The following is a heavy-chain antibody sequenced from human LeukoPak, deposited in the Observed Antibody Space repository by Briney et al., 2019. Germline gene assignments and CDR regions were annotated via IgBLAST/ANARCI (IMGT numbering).Heavy chain of an antibody. V-gene: IGHV3-9*03. CDR2: ISWNSGSI. J-gene: IGHJ4*02. CDR1: GFTFDDYA. D-gene: IGHD6-6*01. CDR3: AKDGDSIAARTRGFDY. Sequence: GRSLRLSCAASGFTFDDYAMHWVRQAPGKGLEWVSGISWNSGSIGYADSVKGRFTISRDNAKNSLYLQMNSLRAEDMALYYCAKDGDSIAARTRGFDYWGQGTLVTVSS.